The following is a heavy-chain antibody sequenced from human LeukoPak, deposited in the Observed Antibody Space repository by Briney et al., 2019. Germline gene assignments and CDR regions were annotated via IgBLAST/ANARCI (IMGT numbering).Heavy chain of an antibody. CDR3: ARPGALSAFDI. V-gene: IGHV1-69*04. J-gene: IGHJ3*02. D-gene: IGHD1-26*01. Sequence: SVKVSCKASGGTFSSYAISWVRQAPGQGLEWMGRIIPILGIANYAQKFQGRVTITADKSTSTAYMELSSLRSEDTAVYYCARPGALSAFDIWGQGTMVTVSS. CDR1: GGTFSSYA. CDR2: IIPILGIA.